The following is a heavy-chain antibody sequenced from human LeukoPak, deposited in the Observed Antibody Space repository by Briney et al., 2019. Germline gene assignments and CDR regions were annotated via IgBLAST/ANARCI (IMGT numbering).Heavy chain of an antibody. J-gene: IGHJ4*02. D-gene: IGHD3-10*01. CDR3: ARAETEHYYFDY. Sequence: PSETLSLTCTVSGNSISSYNYYWSWVRQPAGKGLEGIGRVYPSGNTNYNPYNPSLTGRVTISIDASRNQFSLILTSVTAADTAVYYCARAETEHYYFDYLGQGILVTVSS. CDR2: VYPSGNT. CDR1: GNSISSYNYY. V-gene: IGHV4-61*02.